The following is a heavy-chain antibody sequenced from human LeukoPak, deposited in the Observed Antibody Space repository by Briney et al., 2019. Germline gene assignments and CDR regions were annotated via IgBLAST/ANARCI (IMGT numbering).Heavy chain of an antibody. V-gene: IGHV1-2*04. CDR2: INPNSGGT. D-gene: IGHD3-22*01. J-gene: IGHJ4*02. Sequence: GASVKVSCKASGYTFTCYYTRWVRQAPGQGLEWMGWINPNSGGTNYAQKFQGWVTMTRDTSISTAYMELSRLRSDDTAVYYCARGYYYDSSGYYPAKYYFDYWGQGTLVTVSS. CDR3: ARGYYYDSSGYYPAKYYFDY. CDR1: GYTFTCYY.